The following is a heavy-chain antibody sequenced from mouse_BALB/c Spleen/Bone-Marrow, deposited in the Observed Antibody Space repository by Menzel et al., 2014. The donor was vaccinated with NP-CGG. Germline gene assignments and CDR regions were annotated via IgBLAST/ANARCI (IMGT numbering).Heavy chain of an antibody. J-gene: IGHJ2*01. V-gene: IGHV7-3*02. CDR1: GFTFTDYY. CDR2: IRNKANGYTT. CDR3: EKDMERMLFDC. Sequence: EVKLMESGGGSVQPGGSLRLSCATSGFTFTDYYMNWVRQPPGKALEWLGFIRNKANGYTTEYSASVKGRFTISRDNSQRMLNHQMNSLGLEDSAPYYCEKDMERMLFDCRGQGNTVTVSS.